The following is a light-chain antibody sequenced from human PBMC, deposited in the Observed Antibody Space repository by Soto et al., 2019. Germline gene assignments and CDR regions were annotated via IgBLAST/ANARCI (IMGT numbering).Light chain of an antibody. CDR1: GSDLGGYNY. Sequence: QAVLTQPASVSGSPGQSITISCTGTGSDLGGYNYVSWYQQHPGKAPKLMIYDVSNRPSGASNRFSGSKSGNTASLTISGLQAEDEADYYCSSYTSSTTLLFGGGTKLTVL. V-gene: IGLV2-14*01. J-gene: IGLJ2*01. CDR2: DVS. CDR3: SSYTSSTTLL.